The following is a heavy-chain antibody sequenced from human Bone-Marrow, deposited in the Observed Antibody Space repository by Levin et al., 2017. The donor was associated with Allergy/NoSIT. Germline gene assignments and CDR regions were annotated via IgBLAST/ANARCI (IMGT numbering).Heavy chain of an antibody. CDR2: IYYSGST. V-gene: IGHV4-39*01. Sequence: SETLSLTCTVSGGSISSSSYYWGWIRQPPGKGLEWIGSIYYSGSTYYNPSLKSRVTISVDTSKNQFSLKLSSVTAADTAVYYCARLILTYYYDSSGYYYNTTSSYYFDYWGQGTLVTVSS. CDR1: GGSISSSSYY. J-gene: IGHJ4*02. CDR3: ARLILTYYYDSSGYYYNTTSSYYFDY. D-gene: IGHD3-22*01.